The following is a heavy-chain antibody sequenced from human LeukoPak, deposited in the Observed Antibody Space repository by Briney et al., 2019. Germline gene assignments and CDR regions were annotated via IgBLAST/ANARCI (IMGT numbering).Heavy chain of an antibody. V-gene: IGHV1-18*01. Sequence: ASVKVTCKASGYTFTSYGISWVRQAPGQGLEWMGWISAYNGNTNYAQKFQGRVTMTRDTSISTAYMELSRLRSDDTAVYYCARDLMPSIAVAAEYWGQGTLVTVSS. J-gene: IGHJ4*02. D-gene: IGHD6-19*01. CDR3: ARDLMPSIAVAAEY. CDR1: GYTFTSYG. CDR2: ISAYNGNT.